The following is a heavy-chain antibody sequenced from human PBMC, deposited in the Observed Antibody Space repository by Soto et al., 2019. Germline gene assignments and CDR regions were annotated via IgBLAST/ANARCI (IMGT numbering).Heavy chain of an antibody. CDR1: GFTFDDYA. V-gene: IGHV3-9*01. CDR3: AKDNVLRYLDY. Sequence: PGGSLRLSCAASGFTFDDYAMHWVRQAPGKGLEWVSGISWNSGSIGYADSVKGRFTISRDNAKNSLYLQMNSLRAEDTALYYCAKDNVLRYLDYWGQGTLVTVSS. D-gene: IGHD3-9*01. J-gene: IGHJ4*02. CDR2: ISWNSGSI.